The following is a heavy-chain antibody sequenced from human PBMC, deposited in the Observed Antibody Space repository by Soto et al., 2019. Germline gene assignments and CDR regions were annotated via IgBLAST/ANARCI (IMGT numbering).Heavy chain of an antibody. V-gene: IGHV4-59*01. J-gene: IGHJ4*02. CDR3: ARDAYYDSSGYSPLDY. D-gene: IGHD3-22*01. CDR2: IYYSGST. Sequence: QVQLQESGPGLVKPSETLSLTCTVSGGSISSYYWSWIRQPPGKGLEWIGYIYYSGSTNYNPSLKSRVTISVDTSKNQFSLKLSSVTAADTAVYYCARDAYYDSSGYSPLDYWGQGTLVTVSS. CDR1: GGSISSYY.